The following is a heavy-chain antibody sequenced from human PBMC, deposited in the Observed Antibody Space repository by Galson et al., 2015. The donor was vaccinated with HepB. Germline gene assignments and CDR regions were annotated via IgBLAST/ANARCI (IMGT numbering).Heavy chain of an antibody. Sequence: ETLSLTCTVSRDSISGSTYYWAWIRQPPGKGLEWIGSIFYSGKTYYSPSLENRLIISTDTSANQFSLHLSSMTAADTAVYFCAREIYYDLRYFDVWGRGHLVTVTS. CDR3: AREIYYDLRYFDV. V-gene: IGHV4-39*07. J-gene: IGHJ2*01. CDR2: IFYSGKT. CDR1: RDSISGSTYY. D-gene: IGHD3-22*01.